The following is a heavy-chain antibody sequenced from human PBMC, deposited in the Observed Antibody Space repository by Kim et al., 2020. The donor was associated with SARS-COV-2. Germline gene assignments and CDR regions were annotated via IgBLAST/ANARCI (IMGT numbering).Heavy chain of an antibody. CDR2: INHSGST. CDR3: ARGRRLGHYYYYYMDV. Sequence: SETLSLTCAVYGGSFSGYYWSWIRQPPGKGLEWIGEINHSGSTNYNPSLKSRVTISVDTSKNQFSLKLSSVTAADTAVYYCARGRRLGHYYYYYMDVWGKGTTVTVSS. V-gene: IGHV4-34*01. D-gene: IGHD5-12*01. CDR1: GGSFSGYY. J-gene: IGHJ6*03.